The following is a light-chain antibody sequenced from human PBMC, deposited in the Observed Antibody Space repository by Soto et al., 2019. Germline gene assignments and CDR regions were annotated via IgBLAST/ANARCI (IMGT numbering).Light chain of an antibody. Sequence: EIVLTQSPGTLALSPGERVTLSCRASQSVNSNYLTWYQQKRGQAPRLLIHGASSRATGIPDRFSGSGSGTDFTLTISRLEPEDFSVYYCQQYGSSPFTFGPGTRVGIK. CDR2: GAS. CDR1: QSVNSNY. V-gene: IGKV3-20*01. J-gene: IGKJ3*01. CDR3: QQYGSSPFT.